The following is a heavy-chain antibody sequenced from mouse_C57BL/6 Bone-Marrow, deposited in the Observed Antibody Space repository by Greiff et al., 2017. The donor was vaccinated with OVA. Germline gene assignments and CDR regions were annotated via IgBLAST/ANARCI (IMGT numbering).Heavy chain of an antibody. V-gene: IGHV1-69*01. CDR2: IDPSDSYT. Sequence: QVQLQQPGAELVMPGASVKLSCKASGYTFTSYWMHWVKQRPGQGLEWIGEIDPSDSYTNYNQKFKGKSTLTVDKSSSTAYMQRSSLTSEDSAVYYCARSDYYGSSYDWYFDVWGTGTTVTVSS. CDR3: ARSDYYGSSYDWYFDV. CDR1: GYTFTSYW. D-gene: IGHD1-1*01. J-gene: IGHJ1*03.